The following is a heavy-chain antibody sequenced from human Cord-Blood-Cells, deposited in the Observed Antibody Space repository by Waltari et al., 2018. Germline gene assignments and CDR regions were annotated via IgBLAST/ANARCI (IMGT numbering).Heavy chain of an antibody. CDR1: GYTLTELS. CDR2: CDHEESET. Sequence: QVQLVQSGAEVKKPGASVKVSCKVSGYTLTELSMHWVRQAPGKGLEWMGGCDHEESETIYAHEFEGRVTMTEETSTDTAYMELSSLRSEDTAVYYCATVPIAAAPVWGQGTLLTVSS. D-gene: IGHD6-13*01. CDR3: ATVPIAAAPV. J-gene: IGHJ1*01. V-gene: IGHV1-24*01.